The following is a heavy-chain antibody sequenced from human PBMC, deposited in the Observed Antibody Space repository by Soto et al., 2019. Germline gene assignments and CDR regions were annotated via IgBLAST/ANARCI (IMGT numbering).Heavy chain of an antibody. CDR3: ARGILWFGVLVGMDV. CDR2: IIPIFGTA. V-gene: IGHV1-69*13. CDR1: GGTFSSYA. Sequence: GASVKVSCKASGGTFSSYAISWVRQAPGQGLEWMGGIIPIFGTANYAQKFQGRVTITADESTSTAYMELSSLRSEDTDVYYCARGILWFGVLVGMDVWGQGTTVTVSS. J-gene: IGHJ6*02. D-gene: IGHD3-10*01.